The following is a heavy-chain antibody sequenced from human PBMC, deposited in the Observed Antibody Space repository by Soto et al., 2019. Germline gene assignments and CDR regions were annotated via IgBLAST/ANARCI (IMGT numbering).Heavy chain of an antibody. Sequence: GASVKVSCKASGFTFTSYGISWVRQAPGQGLEWMAWISIYNDNTKYAQKFQGRITVTTDTSTSTAYMELRSLRSDDTAVYYCARETYYFGSGTYDDGMDVWGQGTTVTVSS. CDR1: GFTFTSYG. D-gene: IGHD3-10*01. J-gene: IGHJ6*02. CDR2: ISIYNDNT. V-gene: IGHV1-18*04. CDR3: ARETYYFGSGTYDDGMDV.